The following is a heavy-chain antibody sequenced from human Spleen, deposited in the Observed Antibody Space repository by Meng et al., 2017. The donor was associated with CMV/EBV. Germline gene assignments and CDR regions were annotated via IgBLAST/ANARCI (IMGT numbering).Heavy chain of an antibody. CDR1: GFTFSNYG. D-gene: IGHD6-19*01. Sequence: GESLKISCGASGFTFSNYGMHWVRQAPGKGLEWMTFIRYDGSKTNIADSVKGRLTISRDNSKNTLYLQMNSLRLEDTAVYYCAKDRLKHSGWYEGFDYWGQGTLVTVSS. J-gene: IGHJ4*02. V-gene: IGHV3-30*02. CDR3: AKDRLKHSGWYEGFDY. CDR2: IRYDGSKT.